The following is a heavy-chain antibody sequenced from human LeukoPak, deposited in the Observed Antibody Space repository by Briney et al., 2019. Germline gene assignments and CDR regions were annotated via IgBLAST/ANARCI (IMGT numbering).Heavy chain of an antibody. Sequence: GSLRLSCEASGFTFTSYSMNWVRQAPGKGLEWVSYISSSSSTINYADSVEGRFTISRDNAKSSLYLQMISLRAEDTAVYYCVRNYRYGLDYWGQGTLVSVSS. D-gene: IGHD3-10*01. CDR1: GFTFTSYS. J-gene: IGHJ4*02. CDR3: VRNYRYGLDY. CDR2: ISSSSSTI. V-gene: IGHV3-48*01.